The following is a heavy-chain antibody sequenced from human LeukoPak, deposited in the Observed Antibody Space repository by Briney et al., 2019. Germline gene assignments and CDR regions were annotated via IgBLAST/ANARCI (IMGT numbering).Heavy chain of an antibody. CDR1: GGSISSSSYY. CDR2: IYYSGST. V-gene: IGHV4-39*01. D-gene: IGHD6-19*01. CDR3: ARLRGQWLAFDY. Sequence: SETLSLTCTVSGGSISSSSYYWGWIRQPPGKGLEWIGSIYYSGSTYYNPSLKSRVTISVDTSKNQFSLKLSSVTAADTAVYYCARLRGQWLAFDYWGQGTLVTVSS. J-gene: IGHJ4*02.